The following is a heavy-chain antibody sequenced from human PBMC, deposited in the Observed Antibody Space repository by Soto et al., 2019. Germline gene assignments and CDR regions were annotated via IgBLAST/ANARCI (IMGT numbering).Heavy chain of an antibody. CDR3: ARQFDYGGNEAFDI. V-gene: IGHV3-33*01. D-gene: IGHD4-17*01. CDR1: GFTFSSYG. Sequence: QVQLVESRGGVVQPGRSLRLSCAASGFTFSSYGMHWVRQAPGKGLEWVAVISYDGSNKYYADSVKGRFTISRDNSKNTLYLQMNSLRAEDTAVYYCARQFDYGGNEAFDIWGQGTMVTVSS. J-gene: IGHJ3*02. CDR2: ISYDGSNK.